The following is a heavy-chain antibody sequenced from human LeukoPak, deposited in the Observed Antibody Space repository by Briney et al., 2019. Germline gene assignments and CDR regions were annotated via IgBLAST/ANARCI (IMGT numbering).Heavy chain of an antibody. CDR3: ARSSITGTSFDY. J-gene: IGHJ4*02. CDR1: GGSISSHY. Sequence: SETLSLTYTVCGGSISSHYWSWIRQPPGKGLEWIGYIYYSGSTHYNPSLKSRVTISVDTSKNQFSLKLSSVTAADTVVYYCARSSITGTSFDYWGQGTLVTVSS. D-gene: IGHD1-7*01. CDR2: IYYSGST. V-gene: IGHV4-59*11.